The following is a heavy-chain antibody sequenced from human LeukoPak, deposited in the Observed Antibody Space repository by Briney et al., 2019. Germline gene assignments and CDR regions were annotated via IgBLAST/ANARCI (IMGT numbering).Heavy chain of an antibody. CDR2: IHYSGST. D-gene: IGHD3-10*01. Sequence: PSETLSLTCTVSGDSISSNNYYWDWIRQPPGKGLEWIGSIHYSGSTYYNPSLKSRVTTSVDTSKNQFSLKLSSVTTADTAVYYCARASFHYDSWFDPWGQGILVIVSS. CDR1: GDSISSNNYY. V-gene: IGHV4-39*07. CDR3: ARASFHYDSWFDP. J-gene: IGHJ5*02.